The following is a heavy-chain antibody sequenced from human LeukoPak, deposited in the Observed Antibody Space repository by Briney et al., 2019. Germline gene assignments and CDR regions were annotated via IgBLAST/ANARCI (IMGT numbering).Heavy chain of an antibody. D-gene: IGHD3-10*01. V-gene: IGHV3-11*01. J-gene: IGHJ5*02. Sequence: PGGSLRLSCAASSGFTFSDYYMTWIRQAPGKGLEWISYISSSGSSIYYADSVKGRFTISRDNAKNSLYLQMNSLRAEDTAVYYCARGVDAGGYNWFDPWGQGTLVTVSS. CDR2: ISSSGSSI. CDR3: ARGVDAGGYNWFDP. CDR1: SGFTFSDYY.